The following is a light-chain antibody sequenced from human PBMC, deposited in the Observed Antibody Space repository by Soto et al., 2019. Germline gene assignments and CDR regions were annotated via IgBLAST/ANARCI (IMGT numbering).Light chain of an antibody. CDR2: GAS. CDR1: QSVSSSY. Sequence: EIVLTQSPGALSLSPGEGATLSCRASQSVSSSYIAWYQQRPGQTPSLLIYGASTRATGIPDRFSGSVSGTHFTLTISRLEPGDFAVYYCQHFGGTTFTFGQGTKVDIK. CDR3: QHFGGTTFT. V-gene: IGKV3-20*01. J-gene: IGKJ1*01.